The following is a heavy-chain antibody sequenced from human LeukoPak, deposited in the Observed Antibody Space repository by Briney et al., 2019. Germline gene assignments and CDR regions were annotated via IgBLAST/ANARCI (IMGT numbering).Heavy chain of an antibody. CDR3: ARHDRGGDGFSL. J-gene: IGHJ3*01. CDR2: MSPYTGNA. CDR1: GYTFTNSD. Sequence: ASVKVPRKASGYTFTNSDINWVRQATGQGLEWMGWMSPYTGNACSAQTFQARVTITRQTSTSTAYMELSSLRSEDTGVYYCARHDRGGDGFSLSGQPTLVTLSS. V-gene: IGHV1-8*01. D-gene: IGHD3-10*01.